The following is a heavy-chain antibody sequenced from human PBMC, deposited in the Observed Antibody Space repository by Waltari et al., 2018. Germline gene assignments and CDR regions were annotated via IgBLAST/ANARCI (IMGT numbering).Heavy chain of an antibody. V-gene: IGHV3-53*04. CDR3: ARGVAGGFDI. J-gene: IGHJ3*02. Sequence: EVELVESGGGLVQPGGSLRLSCAASGLTVSAHYMRWVRQAPGKGLEWVSVLYSDERTYYADSVKGRFTISRHNSRNILYFQMNRLRIEDTAVYYCARGVAGGFDIWGQGTRVTVSS. D-gene: IGHD6-19*01. CDR1: GLTVSAHY. CDR2: LYSDERT.